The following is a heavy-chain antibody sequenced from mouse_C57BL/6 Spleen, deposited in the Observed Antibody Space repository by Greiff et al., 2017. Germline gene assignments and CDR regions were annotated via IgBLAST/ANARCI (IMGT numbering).Heavy chain of an antibody. V-gene: IGHV1-82*01. Sequence: QVQLQQSGPELVKPGASVKISCKASGYAFSSSWMHWVKQRPGKGLEWIGRMYPGDGDTNYNGKFKGKATLTADKSSSTAYMQLSSLTSEDSAVYYCARYFYAMDYWGQGTSVTVSS. CDR2: MYPGDGDT. CDR1: GYAFSSSW. J-gene: IGHJ4*01. CDR3: ARYFYAMDY.